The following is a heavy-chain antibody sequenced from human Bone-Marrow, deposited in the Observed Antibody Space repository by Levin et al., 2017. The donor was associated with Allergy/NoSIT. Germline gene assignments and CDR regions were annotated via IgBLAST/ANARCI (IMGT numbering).Heavy chain of an antibody. CDR3: ATSLGIAAAVGDY. Sequence: GESLKISCAASGFTFSSYAMSWVRQAPGKGLEWVSAISGSGGSTYYADSVKGRFTISRDNSKNTLYLQMNSLRAEDTAVYYCATSLGIAAAVGDYWGQGTLVTVSS. D-gene: IGHD6-13*01. CDR1: GFTFSSYA. J-gene: IGHJ4*02. CDR2: ISGSGGST. V-gene: IGHV3-23*01.